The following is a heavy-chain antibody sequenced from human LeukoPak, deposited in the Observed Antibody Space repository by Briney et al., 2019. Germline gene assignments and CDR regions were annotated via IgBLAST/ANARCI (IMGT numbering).Heavy chain of an antibody. CDR3: ARQAYSNYVGFDY. CDR1: GGSISSSSYY. V-gene: IGHV4-39*01. CDR2: IYYSGST. Sequence: PSETLSLTCTVSGGSISSSSYYWGWIRQPPGKGLEWIGSIYYSGSTYYNPSLKSRVTISVDTSKNPFSLKLSSVTAADTAVYYCARQAYSNYVGFDYWGQGTLVTVSS. J-gene: IGHJ4*02. D-gene: IGHD4-11*01.